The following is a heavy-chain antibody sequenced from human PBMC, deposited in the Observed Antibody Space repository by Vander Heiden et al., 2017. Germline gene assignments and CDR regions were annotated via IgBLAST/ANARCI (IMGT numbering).Heavy chain of an antibody. CDR1: GFTFSSYA. D-gene: IGHD3-3*01. CDR3: AKDQDFWSGYYDY. J-gene: IGHJ4*02. V-gene: IGHV3-23*01. CDR2: ISGSGGST. Sequence: EVQLLAFGGGLVQPGGTLSLSCAASGFTFSSYAMIWVRQAPGKGLEWVSAISGSGGSTYYADSVKGRFTISRDNSKNTLYLQMNSLRAEDTAVYYCAKDQDFWSGYYDYWGQGTLVTVSS.